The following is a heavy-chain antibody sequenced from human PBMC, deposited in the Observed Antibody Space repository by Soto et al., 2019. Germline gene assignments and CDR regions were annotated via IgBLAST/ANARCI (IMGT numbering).Heavy chain of an antibody. D-gene: IGHD3-3*01. CDR2: IIPIFGTA. CDR1: GGTFSSYA. J-gene: IGHJ6*02. V-gene: IGHV1-69*13. CDR3: ARKVLERQPYYYGMDV. Sequence: SVKVSCKASGGTFSSYAISWVRQAPGQGLEWMGGIIPIFGTANYAQKFQGRVTITADESTSTAYMELSSLRSEDTAVYYCARKVLERQPYYYGMDVWGQGTTVTVSS.